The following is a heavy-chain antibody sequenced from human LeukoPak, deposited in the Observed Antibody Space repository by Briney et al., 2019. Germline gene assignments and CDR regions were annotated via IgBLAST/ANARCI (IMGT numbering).Heavy chain of an antibody. CDR2: ISSSSSYI. Sequence: PGGSLRLSCAASGFTFSSYSMNWVRQAPGKGLEWVSSISSSSSYIYYADSVKGRFTISRDNAKNSLYLQMNSLRAEDTAVYYCARDFYGSGSPGSFDYWGQGTLVTVSS. V-gene: IGHV3-21*01. J-gene: IGHJ4*02. CDR3: ARDFYGSGSPGSFDY. D-gene: IGHD3-10*01. CDR1: GFTFSSYS.